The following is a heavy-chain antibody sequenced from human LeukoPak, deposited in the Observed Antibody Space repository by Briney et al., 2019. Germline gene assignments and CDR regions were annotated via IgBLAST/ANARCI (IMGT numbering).Heavy chain of an antibody. CDR2: INWNGGST. D-gene: IGHD3-10*01. Sequence: GGSLRLSCAASGFTFSSYEMNWVRQAPGKGLEWVSGINWNGGSTGYADSVKGRFTISRDNAKNSLYLQMNSLRAEDTALYYCARDERFGESPYYFDYWGQGTLVTVSS. V-gene: IGHV3-20*04. CDR3: ARDERFGESPYYFDY. J-gene: IGHJ4*02. CDR1: GFTFSSYE.